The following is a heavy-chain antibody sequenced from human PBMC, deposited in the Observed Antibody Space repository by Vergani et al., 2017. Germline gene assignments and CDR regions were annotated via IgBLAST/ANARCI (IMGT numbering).Heavy chain of an antibody. CDR3: AKQYFVSRNYLFDY. V-gene: IGHV3-23*01. D-gene: IGHD3-9*01. CDR2: ISARYPST. CDR1: GFTFSAFP. J-gene: IGHJ4*02. Sequence: EVQLLQSGGGVIQPGGSVRLSCAASGFTFSAFPMTWVRQAPGKGLEWVSAISARYPSTYYADSVKGRFTISRDNSKNMLFLQMNNLRTEDTAIYYCAKQYFVSRNYLFDYWGQGTLVTVSS.